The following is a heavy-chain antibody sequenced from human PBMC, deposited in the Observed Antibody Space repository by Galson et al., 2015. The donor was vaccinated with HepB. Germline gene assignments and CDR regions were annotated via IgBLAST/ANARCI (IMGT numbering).Heavy chain of an antibody. CDR3: ARQRGWDGQNFDF. CDR2: IHYSGIT. Sequence: TLSLTCNVSGVSIGSSSSYWGWIRQPPGKGLEWIGTIHYSGITYYKPSLKSRITISVDISKSQFSLKVSSVTAADTAVYYCARQRGWDGQNFDFWGQGTLVTVSS. D-gene: IGHD6-19*01. CDR1: GVSIGSSSSY. J-gene: IGHJ4*02. V-gene: IGHV4-39*01.